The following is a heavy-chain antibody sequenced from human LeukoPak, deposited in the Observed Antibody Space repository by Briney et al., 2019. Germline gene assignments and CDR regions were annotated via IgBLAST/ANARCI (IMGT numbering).Heavy chain of an antibody. D-gene: IGHD1-26*01. CDR1: GFTFSTYT. J-gene: IGHJ6*03. CDR3: AREGLLGNYYMDV. CDR2: ITGSGGST. Sequence: SGGSLRLSCAASGFTFSTYTMSWVRQAPGKGLQRVSGITGSGGSTYYADSVKGRFTISRDNSKNTLYLQMNSLRAEDTAVYYCAREGLLGNYYMDVWGKGTTVTVSS. V-gene: IGHV3-23*01.